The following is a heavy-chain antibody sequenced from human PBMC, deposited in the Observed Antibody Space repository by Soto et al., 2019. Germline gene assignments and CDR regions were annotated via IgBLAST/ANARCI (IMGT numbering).Heavy chain of an antibody. CDR3: AKAHYFDGSGYAFDI. J-gene: IGHJ3*02. CDR2: VSAFGGHT. D-gene: IGHD6-19*01. V-gene: IGHV3-23*01. Sequence: GGSLRLSCAGSGFTFSEYAITWVRQARGQGLEWVSSVSAFGGHTLYADSVKGRFTVSGDTSNTTVYLHMTRLRAEDTALYFCAKAHYFDGSGYAFDIWGHGTVVTVSS. CDR1: GFTFSEYA.